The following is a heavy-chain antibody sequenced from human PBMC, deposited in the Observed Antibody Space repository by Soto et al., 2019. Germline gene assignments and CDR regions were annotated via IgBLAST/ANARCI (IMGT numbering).Heavy chain of an antibody. CDR1: GGSISSYY. Sequence: SETLSLTCTVSGGSISSYYWSWIRQPPGKGLEWIGYIYYSGSTNYNPSLKSRVTISVDTSKNQFSLKLSSVTAADTAVYYCARGLFAGTVSGWGQGTLVTVSS. D-gene: IGHD6-13*01. CDR3: ARGLFAGTVSG. V-gene: IGHV4-59*01. J-gene: IGHJ4*02. CDR2: IYYSGST.